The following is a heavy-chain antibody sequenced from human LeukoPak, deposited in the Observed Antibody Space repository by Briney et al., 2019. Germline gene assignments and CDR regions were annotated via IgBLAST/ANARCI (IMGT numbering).Heavy chain of an antibody. CDR3: AKALNYWYFDL. J-gene: IGHJ2*01. V-gene: IGHV3-23*01. CDR1: GFTFSSYD. CDR2: SGADDGTT. Sequence: PGGSLRLSCAASGFTFSSYDMSWVRQAPGKGLEWVSASGADDGTTYADSVKGRFTISRDNSKNTLYLQMNSLRVGDTATYYCAKALNYWYFDLWGRGSLVTVSS.